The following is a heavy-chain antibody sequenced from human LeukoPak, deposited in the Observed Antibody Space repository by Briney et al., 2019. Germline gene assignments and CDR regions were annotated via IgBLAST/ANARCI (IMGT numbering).Heavy chain of an antibody. D-gene: IGHD1-26*01. J-gene: IGHJ3*02. V-gene: IGHV3-30*04. CDR1: GFTFSSYA. Sequence: PGGSLRLSCAASGFTFSSYAMHWVRQAPGKGLEWVAVISYDGSNKYYADSVKGRFTISRDNSKNTLYLQMNSLRAEDTAVYYCAKDGSGSSYAFDIWGQGTMVTVSS. CDR2: ISYDGSNK. CDR3: AKDGSGSSYAFDI.